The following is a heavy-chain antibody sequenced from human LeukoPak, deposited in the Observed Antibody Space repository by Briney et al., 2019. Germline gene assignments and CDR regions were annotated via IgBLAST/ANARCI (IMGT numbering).Heavy chain of an antibody. J-gene: IGHJ5*02. V-gene: IGHV4-34*01. CDR3: ARVNNWFDP. Sequence: SETLSLTCADYGGSFSAYYWGWIRQPPGKGLEWIGEIDHSGFPNYNPSLKSRFTISVDTSKNQFSLKLSSVTAADTAVYYCARVNNWFDPWGQGTLVTVSS. CDR2: IDHSGFP. CDR1: GGSFSAYY.